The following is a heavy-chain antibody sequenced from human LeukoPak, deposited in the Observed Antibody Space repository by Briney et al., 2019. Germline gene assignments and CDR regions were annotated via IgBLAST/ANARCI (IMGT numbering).Heavy chain of an antibody. Sequence: GGSLRLSCAASGFTFDDYAMHWVRQAPGKGLEWVSLISWDGSITYYADSVKGRFTIPRDNSKNSPYLQMNSLRVEDTALYYCAKDTDSSGYYSGYFDYWGQGTLVTVSS. CDR2: ISWDGSIT. D-gene: IGHD3-22*01. V-gene: IGHV3-43D*03. J-gene: IGHJ4*02. CDR3: AKDTDSSGYYSGYFDY. CDR1: GFTFDDYA.